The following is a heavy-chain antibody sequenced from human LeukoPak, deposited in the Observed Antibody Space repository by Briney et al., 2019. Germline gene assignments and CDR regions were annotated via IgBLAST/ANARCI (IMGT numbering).Heavy chain of an antibody. Sequence: SVNVSCKAFGGTFSKYSFSWVRQAPGQGLEWMGRIIPIFGTTIYAQKFEGRVTITTDESTTTAYMDLSSLRSEDTAVYYCARGDGYGYNWFDSWGQGTLVTVSS. CDR2: IIPIFGTT. D-gene: IGHD5-24*01. V-gene: IGHV1-69*05. J-gene: IGHJ5*01. CDR1: GGTFSKYS. CDR3: ARGDGYGYNWFDS.